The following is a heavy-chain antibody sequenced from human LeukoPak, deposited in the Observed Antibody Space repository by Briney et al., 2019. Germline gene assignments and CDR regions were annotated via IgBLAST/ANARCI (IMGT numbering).Heavy chain of an antibody. V-gene: IGHV4-38-2*01. CDR2: IYHSGST. D-gene: IGHD1-20*01. J-gene: IGHJ5*02. CDR1: GYSISSGYY. CDR3: ARNRITGTSENWSDP. Sequence: SETPSLTCPVSGYSISSGYYWGWIRQPTGKGLEWIGSIYHSGSTYYNPSLKSRVTISVDTSKNQFSLKLSSVTAADTAVYYCARNRITGTSENWSDPWGQGTLVTVSS.